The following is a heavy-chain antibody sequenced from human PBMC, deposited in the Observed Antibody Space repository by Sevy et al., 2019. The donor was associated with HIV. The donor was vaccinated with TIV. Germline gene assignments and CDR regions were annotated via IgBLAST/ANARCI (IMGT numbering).Heavy chain of an antibody. J-gene: IGHJ5*02. CDR3: ARSPPVVVVPGAPSWFDP. CDR1: DGSFSGYY. Sequence: SETLSLTCAVHDGSFSGYYWNWIRQLPGKGLEWIGEINESGITYYNPSLKSRVTISVDTSKKQFSLKLNFVTAVDSAVYCCARSPPVVVVPGAPSWFDPWGQGTLVTVSS. CDR2: INESGIT. V-gene: IGHV4-34*01. D-gene: IGHD2-2*01.